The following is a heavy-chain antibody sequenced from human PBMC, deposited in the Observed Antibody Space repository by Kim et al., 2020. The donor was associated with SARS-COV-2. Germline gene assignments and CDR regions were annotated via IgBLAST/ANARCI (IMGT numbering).Heavy chain of an antibody. Sequence: KGRFTISRDESKNTAYLQMNSLKTEDTAVYYCTRSYYDSSGYYPGWWFDPWGQGTLVTVSS. V-gene: IGHV3-73*01. CDR3: TRSYYDSSGYYPGWWFDP. D-gene: IGHD3-22*01. J-gene: IGHJ5*02.